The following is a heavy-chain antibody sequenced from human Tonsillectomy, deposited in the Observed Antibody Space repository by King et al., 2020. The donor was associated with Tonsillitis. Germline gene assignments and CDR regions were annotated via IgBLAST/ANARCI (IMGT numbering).Heavy chain of an antibody. D-gene: IGHD2-8*01. CDR1: GFTFSNYA. Sequence: VQLVGSGGGVVQPGGSLRLSCAASGFTFSNYAMHWVRQVPGKGVEWVAGISYDGSNKYYADSVKGRVTNSRDNFQNTLYLQMDSLRPEDTAVYYCARLPFCTNGVCYNDEWGHLDCRGPATLAT. V-gene: IGHV3-30*01. CDR2: ISYDGSNK. J-gene: IGHJ4*02. CDR3: ARLPFCTNGVCYNDEWGHLDC.